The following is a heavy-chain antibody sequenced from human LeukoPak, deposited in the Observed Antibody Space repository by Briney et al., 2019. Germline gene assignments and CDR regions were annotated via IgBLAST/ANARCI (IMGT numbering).Heavy chain of an antibody. Sequence: SETLSLTCTVSGGSISSSSYYWGWVRQPPGKGLEWIGSIYYSGSTYYNPSLKSRVTISVDTSKNQFSLKLSSVTAADTAVYYCARLSYYYDSSGPEYFQHWGQGTLVTVSS. CDR3: ARLSYYYDSSGPEYFQH. CDR2: IYYSGST. D-gene: IGHD3-22*01. V-gene: IGHV4-39*01. CDR1: GGSISSSSYY. J-gene: IGHJ1*01.